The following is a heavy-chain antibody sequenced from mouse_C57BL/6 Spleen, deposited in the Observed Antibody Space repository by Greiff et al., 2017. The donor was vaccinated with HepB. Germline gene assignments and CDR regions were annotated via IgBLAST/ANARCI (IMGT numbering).Heavy chain of an antibody. CDR1: GFNIKDDY. D-gene: IGHD2-2*01. V-gene: IGHV14-4*01. J-gene: IGHJ2*01. CDR3: TTWGVTTLYYLDY. CDR2: IDPENGDT. Sequence: VQLQQSGAELVRPGASVKLSCTASGFNIKDDYMHWVKQRPEQGLEWIGWIDPENGDTEYASKFQGKATITADTSSNTAYLQLSSLTSEDTAVYYCTTWGVTTLYYLDYWGQGTTLTVSS.